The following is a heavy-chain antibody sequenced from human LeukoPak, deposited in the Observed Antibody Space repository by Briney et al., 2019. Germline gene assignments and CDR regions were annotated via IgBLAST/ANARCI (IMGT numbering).Heavy chain of an antibody. CDR3: ASERGYDYYSYYMDV. Sequence: SETLSLTCTVSGGSISSSSYYWGWIRQPPGKGLEWIGSIYYSGSTYYNPSLKSRVTISVDTSKNQFSLKLSSVTAANTAVYYCASERGYDYYSYYMDVWGKGTTVTIPS. J-gene: IGHJ6*03. D-gene: IGHD5-12*01. V-gene: IGHV4-39*01. CDR1: GGSISSSSYY. CDR2: IYYSGST.